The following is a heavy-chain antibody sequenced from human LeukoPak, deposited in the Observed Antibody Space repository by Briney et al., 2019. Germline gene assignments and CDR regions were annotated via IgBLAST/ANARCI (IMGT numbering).Heavy chain of an antibody. J-gene: IGHJ5*02. Sequence: SETLSLTCAVYGGSFSGYYWSWIRQPPGKGLEWIGEINHSGSTNYNPSLKSRVTISVDTSKNQLSLKLSSVTAADTAVYYCARYCSSTSCTPNWFDPWGQGTLVTVSS. D-gene: IGHD2-2*01. CDR3: ARYCSSTSCTPNWFDP. V-gene: IGHV4-34*01. CDR1: GGSFSGYY. CDR2: INHSGST.